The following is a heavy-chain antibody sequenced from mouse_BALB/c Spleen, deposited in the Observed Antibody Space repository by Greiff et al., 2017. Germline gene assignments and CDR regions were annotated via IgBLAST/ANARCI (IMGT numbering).Heavy chain of an antibody. CDR2: ISYDGSN. CDR1: GYSITSGYY. J-gene: IGHJ4*01. Sequence: EVQLQESGPGLVKPSQSLSLTCSVTGYSITSGYYWNWIRQFPGNKLEWMGYISYDGSNNYNPSLKNRISITRDTSKNQFFLKLNSVTTEDTATYYCAGDESYAMDYWGQGTSVTVSS. CDR3: AGDESYAMDY. V-gene: IGHV3-6*02.